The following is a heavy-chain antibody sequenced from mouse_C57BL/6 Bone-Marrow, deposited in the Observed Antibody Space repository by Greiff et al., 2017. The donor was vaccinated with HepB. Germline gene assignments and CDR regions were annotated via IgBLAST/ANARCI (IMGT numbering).Heavy chain of an antibody. CDR1: GFNIKNTY. CDR2: IDPANGNT. D-gene: IGHD1-1*01. J-gene: IGHJ1*03. CDR3: ARSTTVVAHWYFDV. V-gene: IGHV14-3*01. Sequence: VQLKESVAELVRPGASVKLSCTASGFNIKNTYMHWVKQRPEQGLEWIGRIDPANGNTKYAPKFQGKATITADTSSNTAYLQLSSLTSEDTAIYYCARSTTVVAHWYFDVWGIGTTVTVSS.